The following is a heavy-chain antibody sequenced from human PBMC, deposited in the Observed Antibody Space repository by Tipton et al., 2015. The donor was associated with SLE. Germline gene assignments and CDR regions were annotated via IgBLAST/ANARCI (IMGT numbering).Heavy chain of an antibody. J-gene: IGHJ1*01. CDR3: ARVRGRGYFQH. CDR2: IYYSGST. D-gene: IGHD3-10*01. Sequence: TLSLTCTVSGGSISSYYWSWIRQPPGKGLEWIGYIYYSGSTNYNPSLKSRVTISVDTSKNQFSLKLSHVTAADSAGYYCARVRGRGYFQHWGQGTLVTVSS. CDR1: GGSISSYY. V-gene: IGHV4-59*01.